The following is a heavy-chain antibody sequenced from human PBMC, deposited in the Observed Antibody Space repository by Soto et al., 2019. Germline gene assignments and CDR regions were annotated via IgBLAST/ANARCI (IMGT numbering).Heavy chain of an antibody. CDR1: GGTFSSYA. D-gene: IGHD2-15*01. J-gene: IGHJ5*02. CDR2: IIPIFGTA. CDR3: GRDHPLFCSGGSCWFDP. V-gene: IGHV1-69*01. Sequence: QVQLVQSGAEVKKPGSSVKVSCKASGGTFSSYAISWVRQAPGQGLEWMGGIIPIFGTANYAQKFQGRVTITADESTSTAYMELSSLRSEDTGVYYCGRDHPLFCSGGSCWFDPWGQGTLVTVSS.